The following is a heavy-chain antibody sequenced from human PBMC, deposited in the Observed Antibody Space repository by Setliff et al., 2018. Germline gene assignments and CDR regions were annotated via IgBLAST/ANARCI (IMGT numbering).Heavy chain of an antibody. V-gene: IGHV1-3*03. CDR2: MNIDNGKT. D-gene: IGHD2-21*01. J-gene: IGHJ4*02. CDR1: GGTFSSYA. Sequence: ASVKVSCKASGGTFSSYAISWMRQAPGQRLEWMGWMNIDNGKTEYSQEFQDRVTFTRDTFAETAYMELRSLTSDDMAVYYCARGYCDGIGCPAPLYYFDSWGQGTLVTVSS. CDR3: ARGYCDGIGCPAPLYYFDS.